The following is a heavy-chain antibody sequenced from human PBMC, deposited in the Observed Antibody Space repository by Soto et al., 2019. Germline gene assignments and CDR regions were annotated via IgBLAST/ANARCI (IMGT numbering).Heavy chain of an antibody. CDR2: ISGYNGNT. J-gene: IGHJ4*02. CDR1: GYTFSSNG. Sequence: GASVKVSCKASGYTFSSNGISWVRQAPGQGLEWMGWISGYNGNTHYAQKFQGRVTMTTDTSTSTVYMELRSLASDDTALYYCARDYYYDNTGPLDFWGQGTLVTVYS. CDR3: ARDYYYDNTGPLDF. V-gene: IGHV1-18*01. D-gene: IGHD3-22*01.